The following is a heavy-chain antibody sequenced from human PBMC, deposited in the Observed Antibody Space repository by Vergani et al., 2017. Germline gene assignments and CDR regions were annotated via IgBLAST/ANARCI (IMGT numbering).Heavy chain of an antibody. V-gene: IGHV4-34*01. D-gene: IGHD4-11*01. CDR3: VRVNTETNGHLYYYYYMDV. J-gene: IGHJ6*03. Sequence: QVQLQQWGGGLLKPSETLSLTCVVNGGSFTSYHWTWIRQSPGEGLEWVGDIDHTGRPDYNPSLKIRLTMSVDKSRNQFSLTLNSVTATDTAIYFCVRVNTETNGHLYYYYYMDVWGPGTAVTVS. CDR1: GGSFTSYH. CDR2: IDHTGRP.